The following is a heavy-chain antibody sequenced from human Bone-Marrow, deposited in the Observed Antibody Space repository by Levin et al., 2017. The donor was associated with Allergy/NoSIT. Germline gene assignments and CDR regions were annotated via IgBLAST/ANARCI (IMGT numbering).Heavy chain of an antibody. V-gene: IGHV3-33*01. D-gene: IGHD3-10*01. CDR2: IWHDGSRK. CDR1: GLTFSTHG. Sequence: QAGGSLRLSCVVSGLTFSTHGMHWVRQAPGKGPEWVAVIWHDGSRKFYGDSVKGRFTVSRDNSKNTLYLQMNSLRADDTAVYYCAREGIRGVIGLEYWGQGTLVTVSS. CDR3: AREGIRGVIGLEY. J-gene: IGHJ4*02.